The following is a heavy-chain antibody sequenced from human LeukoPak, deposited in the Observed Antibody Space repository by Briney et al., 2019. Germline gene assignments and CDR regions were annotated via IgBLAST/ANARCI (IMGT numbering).Heavy chain of an antibody. J-gene: IGHJ4*02. CDR1: GGSISSSSYY. D-gene: IGHD3-22*01. CDR2: IYYSGST. Sequence: PSETLSLTCTVSGGSISSSSYYWGWIRQPPGKGLEWIGSIYYSGSTYYNPSLKSRVTISVDTSKNQFSLKLSSGTAADTAVYYCRGYREITMIVVGGYYFDYWGQGTLVTVSS. V-gene: IGHV4-39*01. CDR3: RGYREITMIVVGGYYFDY.